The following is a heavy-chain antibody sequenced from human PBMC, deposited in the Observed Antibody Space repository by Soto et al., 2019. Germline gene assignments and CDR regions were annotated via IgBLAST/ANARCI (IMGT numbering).Heavy chain of an antibody. J-gene: IGHJ4*02. CDR2: ISAYNGNT. D-gene: IGHD3-22*01. Sequence: QVQLVQSGAEVKKPGASVKVSCKASGYTFTSYGISWVRQAPGQGLEWMGWISAYNGNTNYPQKLQGRVTMTTDTSTSTAYMELRSLRSDDTAVYYCARDSLGTMIVVVTLDYWGQGTLVTVSS. CDR1: GYTFTSYG. CDR3: ARDSLGTMIVVVTLDY. V-gene: IGHV1-18*01.